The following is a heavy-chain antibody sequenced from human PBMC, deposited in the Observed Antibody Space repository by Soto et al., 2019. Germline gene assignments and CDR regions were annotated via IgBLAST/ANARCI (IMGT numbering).Heavy chain of an antibody. V-gene: IGHV3-21*01. CDR2: ISSSSSYI. CDR1: GFTFSSYS. CDR3: ARDSSMITFGGDPPEPSYYYYYMDV. Sequence: EVQLVESGGGLVKPGGSLRLSCAASGFTFSSYSMNWVRQAPGKGLEWVSSISSSSSYIYYADSVKGRFTISRDKAKNSLYLQMNSLRAEDTAVYYCARDSSMITFGGDPPEPSYYYYYMDVWGKGTTVTVSS. J-gene: IGHJ6*03. D-gene: IGHD3-16*01.